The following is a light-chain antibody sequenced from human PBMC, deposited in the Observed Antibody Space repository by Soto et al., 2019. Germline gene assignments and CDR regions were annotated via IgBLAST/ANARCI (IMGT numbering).Light chain of an antibody. CDR2: AAS. V-gene: IGKV1-27*01. CDR3: QKYNSAPLT. J-gene: IGKJ4*01. CDR1: QDISNS. Sequence: DIQMTQSPSSLSASVGDRVTITCRASQDISNSLAWYQQKPGKVPKVLIYAASILQSGVPARFSGSGSGTAFTLTINSLQPEDVATYSCQKYNSAPLTFGGGTKVEI.